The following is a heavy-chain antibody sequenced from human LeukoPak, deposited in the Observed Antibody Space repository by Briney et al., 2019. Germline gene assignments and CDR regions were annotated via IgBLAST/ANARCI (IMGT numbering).Heavy chain of an antibody. J-gene: IGHJ4*02. CDR1: GGSFSGYY. D-gene: IGHD3-16*02. CDR2: INHSGST. Sequence: PSETLSLTCAVYGGSFSGYYWSWIRQPPGKGLEWIGEINHSGSTKYNPSLESRVNISVDTSKIQFSLKLSSVTAADTAVYYCATRRAHIWGSYRYVFDYWGQGTLVTVSS. CDR3: ATRRAHIWGSYRYVFDY. V-gene: IGHV4-34*01.